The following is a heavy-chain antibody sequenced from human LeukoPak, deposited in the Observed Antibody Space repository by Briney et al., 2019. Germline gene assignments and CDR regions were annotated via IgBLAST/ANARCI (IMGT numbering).Heavy chain of an antibody. CDR1: GFTFSSYA. Sequence: GRSLRLSCAASGFTFSSYAMHWVRQAPGKGLEWVSSISSSSSYIYYADSEKGRFTISRDNAKNTLYLQMNGLRAEDTAVYYCARDYGNGDYVGFGFDYWGQGTLVTVSS. J-gene: IGHJ4*02. D-gene: IGHD2-21*02. CDR3: ARDYGNGDYVGFGFDY. CDR2: ISSSSSYI. V-gene: IGHV3-21*01.